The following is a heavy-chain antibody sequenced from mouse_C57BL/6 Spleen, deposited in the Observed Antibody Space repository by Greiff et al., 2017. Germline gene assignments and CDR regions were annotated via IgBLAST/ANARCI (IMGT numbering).Heavy chain of an antibody. CDR2: INPNNGGT. V-gene: IGHV1-18*01. Sequence: VPLQQSGPELVKPGASVKIPCKASGYTFTDYNMDWVKQSHGKSLEWIGDINPNNGGTIYNQKFKGKATLTVDKSSSTAYMELRSLTSEDTAVYYCARHYGNPYYFDYWGQGTTLTVSS. CDR3: ARHYGNPYYFDY. D-gene: IGHD2-1*01. CDR1: GYTFTDYN. J-gene: IGHJ2*01.